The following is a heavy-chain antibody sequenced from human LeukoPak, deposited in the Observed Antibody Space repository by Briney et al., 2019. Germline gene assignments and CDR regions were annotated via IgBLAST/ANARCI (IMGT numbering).Heavy chain of an antibody. V-gene: IGHV1-2*02. CDR1: GYTFTGYY. CDR2: INPNSGGT. J-gene: IGHJ4*02. CDR3: ARAPSSPYSSSPAFDY. Sequence: GASVKVSCKASGYTFTGYYMHWVRQAPGQGLEWMGWINPNSGGTNYAQKFQGRVTMTRDTSISTAYMELSRLRSDDAAVYYCARAPSSPYSSSPAFDYWGQGTLVTVSS. D-gene: IGHD6-6*01.